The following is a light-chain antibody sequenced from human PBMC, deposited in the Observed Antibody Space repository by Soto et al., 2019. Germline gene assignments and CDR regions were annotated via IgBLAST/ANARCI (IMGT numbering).Light chain of an antibody. Sequence: EIVLTQSPGTLSLSPGERATLSCRASQSVGDNSLTWYQQKPGQAPRLLFYGASNRATGIPDRFRGSGSGTDFTLTISRLEREDVAVYYCQQYYSAPRMFGQGTKVEIK. CDR1: QSVGDNS. CDR2: GAS. J-gene: IGKJ1*01. V-gene: IGKV3-20*01. CDR3: QQYYSAPRM.